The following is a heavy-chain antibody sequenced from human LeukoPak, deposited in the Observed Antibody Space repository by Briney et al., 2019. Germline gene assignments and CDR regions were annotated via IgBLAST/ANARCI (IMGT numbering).Heavy chain of an antibody. CDR3: ARRWGRGYSYGYRVPAFDI. J-gene: IGHJ3*02. D-gene: IGHD5-18*01. Sequence: PSETLSLTCTVSGGSISSSSYYWGWIRQPPGKGLEWIGSIYYRGSTYYNPSLKSRVTISVDTSKNQFSLKLSSVTAADTAVYYCARRWGRGYSYGYRVPAFDIWGQGTMVTVSS. CDR2: IYYRGST. V-gene: IGHV4-39*07. CDR1: GGSISSSSYY.